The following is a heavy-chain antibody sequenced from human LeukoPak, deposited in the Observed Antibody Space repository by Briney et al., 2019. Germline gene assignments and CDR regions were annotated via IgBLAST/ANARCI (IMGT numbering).Heavy chain of an antibody. CDR3: ARETIAAAGKAFDP. J-gene: IGHJ5*02. CDR1: GFGFSSYS. V-gene: IGHV3-21*01. Sequence: GGSLRLSCATSGFGFSSYSMNWVRQAPGKGLEWVSSISSSSSDIYYADSLKGRFTISRDNAKNSLYLQMNSLRAEDTAVYYCARETIAAAGKAFDPWGQGTLVTVSS. CDR2: ISSSSSDI. D-gene: IGHD6-13*01.